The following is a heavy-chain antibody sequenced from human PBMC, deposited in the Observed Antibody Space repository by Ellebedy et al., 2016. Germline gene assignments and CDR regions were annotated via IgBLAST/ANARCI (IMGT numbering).Heavy chain of an antibody. CDR3: ARANRPRTYYYDSSGYLDY. CDR2: IWYDGSNK. CDR1: GFTFSSYG. D-gene: IGHD3-22*01. V-gene: IGHV3-33*08. Sequence: GESLKISCAASGFTFSSYGMHWVRQAPGKGLEWVAVIWYDGSNKYYADSVKGRFTISRDNSKNTLYPQMNSLRAEDTAVYYCARANRPRTYYYDSSGYLDYWGQGTLVTVSS. J-gene: IGHJ4*02.